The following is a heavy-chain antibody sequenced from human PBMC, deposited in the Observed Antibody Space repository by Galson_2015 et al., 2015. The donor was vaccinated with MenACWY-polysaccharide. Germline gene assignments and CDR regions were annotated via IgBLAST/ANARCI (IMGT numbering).Heavy chain of an antibody. J-gene: IGHJ6*02. D-gene: IGHD3-22*01. Sequence: SLRLSCAASGFTFSSYAMHWVRQAPGKGLEWVAVISYDGSNKYYADSVKGRFTISRDNSKNTPYLQMNSLRAEDTAVYYCARDDYDSSGYYYYGMDVWGQGTTVTVSS. CDR1: GFTFSSYA. V-gene: IGHV3-30-3*01. CDR2: ISYDGSNK. CDR3: ARDDYDSSGYYYYGMDV.